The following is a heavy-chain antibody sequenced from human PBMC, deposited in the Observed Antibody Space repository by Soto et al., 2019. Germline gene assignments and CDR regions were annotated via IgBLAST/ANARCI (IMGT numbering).Heavy chain of an antibody. V-gene: IGHV4-30-2*01. J-gene: IGHJ5*02. D-gene: IGHD2-8*01. Sequence: SETLSLTCSVSGGSVNSGGYSWSWIRQPPGKGLEWIGFISPSGSPAYNPSLKSRVTISVDRSNNQISLELSSVAAADTAVYYCARGVLAWGPGTLVT. CDR3: ARGVLA. CDR1: GGSVNSGGYS. CDR2: ISPSGSP.